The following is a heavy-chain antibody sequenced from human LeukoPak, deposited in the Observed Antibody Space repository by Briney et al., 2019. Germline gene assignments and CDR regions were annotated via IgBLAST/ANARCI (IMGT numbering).Heavy chain of an antibody. J-gene: IGHJ4*02. V-gene: IGHV1-18*01. CDR3: ASQISGWYYFDY. Sequence: GASVKVSCKASGYTFTSYGISWVRQAPGQGLEWMGWISAYNGNANYAQKLQGRVTMTTDTSTSTAYMELSSLRSEDTAVYYCASQISGWYYFDYWGQGTLVTVSS. CDR1: GYTFTSYG. CDR2: ISAYNGNA. D-gene: IGHD6-19*01.